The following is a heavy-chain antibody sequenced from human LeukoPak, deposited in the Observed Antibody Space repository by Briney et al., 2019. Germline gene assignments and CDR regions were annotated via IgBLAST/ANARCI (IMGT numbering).Heavy chain of an antibody. Sequence: GGSLRLSCAASGFTFSGSAIYWVRQASGKGLEWVGRSRSRANNYATAYAASVQGRFTISRDDSKNTAFLQMNSLKTEDTAVYYCTTGSAYWGQGTLVTVSS. CDR3: TTGSAY. CDR1: GFTFSGSA. J-gene: IGHJ4*02. V-gene: IGHV3-73*01. CDR2: SRSRANNYAT. D-gene: IGHD7-27*01.